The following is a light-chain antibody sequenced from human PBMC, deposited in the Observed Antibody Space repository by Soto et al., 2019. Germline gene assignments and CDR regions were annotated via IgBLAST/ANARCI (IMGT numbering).Light chain of an antibody. CDR3: QTWGSGAVI. V-gene: IGLV4-69*01. CDR2: LYGDGSH. Sequence: QPVLTQAPSASASLGASVKLTCTLSSGHSNYAIAWHQQQPEKGPRYLMKLYGDGSHTKGDGIPDRFSGSSSGAERYLTISSLQSDDEADYYCQTWGSGAVIFGGGTKLTVL. CDR1: SGHSNYA. J-gene: IGLJ2*01.